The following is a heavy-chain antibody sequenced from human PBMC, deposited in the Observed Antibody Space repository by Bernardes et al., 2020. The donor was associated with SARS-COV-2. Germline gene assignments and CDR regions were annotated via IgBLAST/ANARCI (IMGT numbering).Heavy chain of an antibody. CDR1: GYTFTDYH. CDR2: VYPKSGDT. D-gene: IGHD6-13*01. J-gene: IGHJ3*02. V-gene: IGHV1-2*02. Sequence: ASVKVSCKASGYTFTDYHIHWVRQAPGQGREWMGWVYPKSGDTSFAQNFQGRVTMTRDTSVSTAYMELSRLRFDDTAVYYCASVTWSSHDGFDIWGQGTVVTVSS. CDR3: ASVTWSSHDGFDI.